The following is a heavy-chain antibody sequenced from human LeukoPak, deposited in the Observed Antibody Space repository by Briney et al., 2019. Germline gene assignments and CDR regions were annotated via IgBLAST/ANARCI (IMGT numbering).Heavy chain of an antibody. J-gene: IGHJ6*02. CDR2: ISYDGSNK. CDR3: ARCAKRRFLEWLSRYYYGMDV. CDR1: GFTFSGYP. V-gene: IGHV3-30-3*01. D-gene: IGHD3-3*01. Sequence: PGKSLRLSCAASGFTFSGYPIHWVRQAPGKGLEWVAVISYDGSNKYYADSVKGRFTISRDNSKNTLYLQMNSLRAEDTAVYYCARCAKRRFLEWLSRYYYGMDVWGQGTTVTVSS.